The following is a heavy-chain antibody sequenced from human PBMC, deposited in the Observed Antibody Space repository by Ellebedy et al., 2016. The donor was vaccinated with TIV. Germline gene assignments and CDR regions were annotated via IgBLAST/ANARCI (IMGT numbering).Heavy chain of an antibody. CDR3: AISTVMIHFQH. CDR2: ISYDGSNK. Sequence: GESLKISCAASGFTFSSYAMPWVRQAPGKGLEWVAHISYDGSNKDYADSVRGRFTISRDNSKNTLYLQMNGLRAEDTAVYYCAISTVMIHFQHWGQGTLVTVSS. CDR1: GFTFSSYA. J-gene: IGHJ1*01. V-gene: IGHV3-30-3*01. D-gene: IGHD3-16*01.